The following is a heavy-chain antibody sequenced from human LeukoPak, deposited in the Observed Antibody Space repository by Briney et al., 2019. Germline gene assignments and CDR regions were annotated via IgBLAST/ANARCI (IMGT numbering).Heavy chain of an antibody. CDR2: ISSSSSYI. CDR1: GFTFSSYS. V-gene: IGHV3-21*01. CDR3: ARTSGSYRNFDC. D-gene: IGHD1-26*01. J-gene: IGHJ4*02. Sequence: PGGSLRLSCAASGFTFSSYSMNWVRQAPGKGLEWVSSISSSSSYIYYADSVKGRFTISRDNAKNSLYLQMNSLRAEDTAVYYCARTSGSYRNFDCWGQGTLVTVSS.